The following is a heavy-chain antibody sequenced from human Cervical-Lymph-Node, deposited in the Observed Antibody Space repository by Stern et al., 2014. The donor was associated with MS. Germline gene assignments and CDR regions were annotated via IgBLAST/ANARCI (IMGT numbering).Heavy chain of an antibody. V-gene: IGHV1-46*01. J-gene: IGHJ6*02. CDR3: AREVAGHRLGMMDV. D-gene: IGHD6-19*01. CDR2: INPSGGST. CDR1: GYTFTSYY. Sequence: VQLLESGAEVKTPGASVKLSCKASGYTFTSYYMHWVRQAPGQGLEWMEIINPSGGSTSYAQNFQGRVTVTRDTSTSTVYMELSSLRSEDTAVYYCAREVAGHRLGMMDVWGQGTSVTVSS.